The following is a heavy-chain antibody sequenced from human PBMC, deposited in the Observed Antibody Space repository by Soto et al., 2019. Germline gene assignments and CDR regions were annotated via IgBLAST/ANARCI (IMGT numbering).Heavy chain of an antibody. V-gene: IGHV4-4*02. J-gene: IGHJ4*02. Sequence: SETLSLTCAVSGGSISSSNWWSWVRQPPGKGLEWIGEIYHSGSTNYNPSLKSRVTISVGKSKNQFSLKLSSVTAADTAVYYCARDVSSGWYYFDYWGQGTLVTVSS. CDR2: IYHSGST. D-gene: IGHD6-19*01. CDR1: GGSISSSNW. CDR3: ARDVSSGWYYFDY.